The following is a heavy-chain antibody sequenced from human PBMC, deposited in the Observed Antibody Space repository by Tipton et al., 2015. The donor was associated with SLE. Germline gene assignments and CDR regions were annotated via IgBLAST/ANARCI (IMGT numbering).Heavy chain of an antibody. J-gene: IGHJ4*02. V-gene: IGHV4-34*01. Sequence: TLSLTCAVYGGSFSGYYWSWIRQPPGKGLEWIGEINHSGSTYYNPSLKSRVTISVDTSKNQFYLKLSSVTAADTAVYYCAREAYSSSSIDYWGQGTLVTVSS. CDR3: AREAYSSSSIDY. CDR1: GGSFSGYY. CDR2: INHSGST. D-gene: IGHD6-6*01.